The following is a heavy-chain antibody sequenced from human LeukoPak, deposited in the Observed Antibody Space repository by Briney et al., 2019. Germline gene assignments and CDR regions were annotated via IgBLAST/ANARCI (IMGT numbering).Heavy chain of an antibody. CDR3: ARRYYDFWSGYYNGGEYYMDV. V-gene: IGHV1-8*01. D-gene: IGHD3-3*01. CDR2: MNPNSGNT. J-gene: IGHJ6*03. Sequence: ASVKVSCKASGYTFTSYDINWVRQATGQGLEWTGWMNPNSGNTGYAQKFQGRVTMTRNTSISTAYMELSSLRSEDTAVYYCARRYYDFWSGYYNGGEYYMDVWGKGTTVTVSS. CDR1: GYTFTSYD.